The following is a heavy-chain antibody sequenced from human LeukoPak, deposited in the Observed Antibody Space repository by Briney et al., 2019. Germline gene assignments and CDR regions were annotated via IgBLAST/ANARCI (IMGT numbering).Heavy chain of an antibody. CDR3: ANFPSDS. D-gene: IGHD2/OR15-2a*01. CDR2: LTGSGGSA. J-gene: IGHJ4*02. Sequence: GALRLSCVASAMSWVRQAPGKGLEWVSGLTGSGGSAYYADSVKGRFTISRDDSKNTLFPQMNGLRAEDTAVYYCANFPSDSWGQGTLVTVSS. V-gene: IGHV3-23*01. CDR1: A.